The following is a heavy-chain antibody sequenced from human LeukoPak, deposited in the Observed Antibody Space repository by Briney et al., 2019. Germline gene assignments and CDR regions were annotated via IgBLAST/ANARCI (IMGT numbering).Heavy chain of an antibody. CDR1: GVSISPYY. CDR2: IHTSGSN. V-gene: IGHV4-4*09. D-gene: IGHD2-2*01. Sequence: PSETPSLTCAVSGVSISPYYWAWLRQPPGKGLEWIGYIHTSGSNNQYPSLKSRVTISVDKSKNHFSLRLTSVTAADTAVYYCARASCSSTSCYSFDYWGQGTLVTVSS. J-gene: IGHJ4*02. CDR3: ARASCSSTSCYSFDY.